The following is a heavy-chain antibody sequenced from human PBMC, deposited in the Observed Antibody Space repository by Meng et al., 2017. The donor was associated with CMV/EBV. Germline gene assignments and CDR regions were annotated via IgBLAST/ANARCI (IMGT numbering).Heavy chain of an antibody. CDR3: ARAGSSGWFEPHFDY. V-gene: IGHV4-59*01. CDR2: IYYSGST. Sequence: VSGGSICSYYLSWFRHPPGKGLDWIGYIYYSGSTNYNPSLKGRVTISVDTSNNQFSLKLSSVTAADTAVYYCARAGSSGWFEPHFDYWGQGTLVTVSS. J-gene: IGHJ4*02. CDR1: GGSICSYY. D-gene: IGHD6-19*01.